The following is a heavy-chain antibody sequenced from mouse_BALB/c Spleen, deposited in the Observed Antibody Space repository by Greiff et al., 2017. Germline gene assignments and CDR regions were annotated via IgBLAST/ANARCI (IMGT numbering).Heavy chain of an antibody. CDR1: GFTFSSFG. J-gene: IGHJ2*01. CDR3: AREGLYGNPDD. CDR2: ISSGSSTI. D-gene: IGHD2-1*01. Sequence: EVQLVESGGGLVQPGGSRKLSCAASGFTFSSFGMHWVRQAPEKGLEWVAYISSGSSTIYYADTVKGRFIISRDNPKNTLFLQMTSLRSEDTAMYYCAREGLYGNPDDWGQGTTLTVSS. V-gene: IGHV5-17*02.